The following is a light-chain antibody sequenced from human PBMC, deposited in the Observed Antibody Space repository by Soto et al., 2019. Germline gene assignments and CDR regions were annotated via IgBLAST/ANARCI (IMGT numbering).Light chain of an antibody. CDR1: QSVSSN. CDR3: QQYKNWPPIT. V-gene: IGKV3-15*01. J-gene: IGKJ5*01. Sequence: EIAMTQSPATLSLSPGERATLSCRASQSVSSNLAWYQQKPGQAPRLLIYDVSTRATGIPARFSGSGSGTEFTLTISSLQSEDFAVYYCQQYKNWPPITFGQGTRLEIK. CDR2: DVS.